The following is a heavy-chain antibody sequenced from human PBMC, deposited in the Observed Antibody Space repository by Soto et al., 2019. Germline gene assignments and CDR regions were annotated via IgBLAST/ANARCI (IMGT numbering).Heavy chain of an antibody. Sequence: VGSLRLSCAASGFTFSSYAMHWVRQAPGKGLEWVSTISDTGGGTFYAGSVKGRFTISRDNSENTLYLQMHSLRADDSAIYFCAVGRHKTSGSNTWFDPWGRGTLVTVSS. CDR2: ISDTGGGT. J-gene: IGHJ5*02. V-gene: IGHV3-23*01. D-gene: IGHD3-22*01. CDR1: GFTFSSYA. CDR3: AVGRHKTSGSNTWFDP.